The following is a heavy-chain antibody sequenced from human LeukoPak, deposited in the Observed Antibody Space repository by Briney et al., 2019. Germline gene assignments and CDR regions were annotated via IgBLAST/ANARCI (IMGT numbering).Heavy chain of an antibody. D-gene: IGHD6-13*01. J-gene: IGHJ4*02. CDR1: KFTFSNYS. V-gene: IGHV3-21*01. Sequence: PGGSLRLSCAASKFTFSNYSMNWVRQAPGKGLEWVSSISSSGSYIYYADSVKGRFTISRDNTKNSLYLQMNSLRAEDTAIYYCSGHGPGVAADRDYWGQGTLVTVPS. CDR2: ISSSGSYI. CDR3: SGHGPGVAADRDY.